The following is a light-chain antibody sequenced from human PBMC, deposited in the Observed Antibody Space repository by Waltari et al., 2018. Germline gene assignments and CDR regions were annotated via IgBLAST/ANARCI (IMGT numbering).Light chain of an antibody. CDR3: SSYAATNNLRNV. Sequence: QSALTQPPSASGSEGQSVTISCSGAFKYVSWYQKHPGKAPKLLIYDVFKRPSGVTERFSGSQSGDTATLTVSWVQFEDEAVYYCSSYAATNNLRNVFGTGTRLTVL. J-gene: IGLJ1*01. CDR1: AFKY. V-gene: IGLV2-8*01. CDR2: DVF.